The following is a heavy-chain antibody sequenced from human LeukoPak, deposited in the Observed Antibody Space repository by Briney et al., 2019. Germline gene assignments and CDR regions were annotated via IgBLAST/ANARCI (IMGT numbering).Heavy chain of an antibody. D-gene: IGHD3-10*01. Sequence: PSETLSLTCTVSGGSISSYYWSWIRQPPGKGLEWIGYIYYSGSTNYNPSFKSRVTISVDTSKNQFSLKLTSVTAADTAVYYCARGGSWFDPWGQGTLVTVSS. CDR2: IYYSGST. J-gene: IGHJ5*02. V-gene: IGHV4-59*01. CDR1: GGSISSYY. CDR3: ARGGSWFDP.